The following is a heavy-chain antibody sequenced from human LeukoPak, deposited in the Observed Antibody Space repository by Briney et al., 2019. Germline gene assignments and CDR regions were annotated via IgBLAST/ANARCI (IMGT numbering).Heavy chain of an antibody. CDR2: ISSSSSTI. CDR1: GFTFSSYN. J-gene: IGHJ3*02. Sequence: PGGSLRLSCAASGFTFSSYNMNWVRQAPGKGLEWVSYISSSSSTIYYTDSVKGRFTISRDNAKNSLYLQMNSLRDEDTSVYCCARVSVGAIVDHAFDIWGQGTMVTVSS. V-gene: IGHV3-48*02. D-gene: IGHD1-26*01. CDR3: ARVSVGAIVDHAFDI.